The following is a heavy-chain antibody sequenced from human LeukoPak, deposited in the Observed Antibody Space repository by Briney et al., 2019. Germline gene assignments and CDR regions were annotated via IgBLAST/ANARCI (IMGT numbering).Heavy chain of an antibody. V-gene: IGHV1-2*02. CDR1: GYTFTGYY. J-gene: IGHJ4*02. CDR3: AKDLTGYGGNSFDY. Sequence: ASVKVSCKASGYTFTGYYMHWVRQAPGQGLEWMGWINPNSGGTKYAQKFQGRVTMTRDTSISTGDMELNSLRAEDTAVYYCAKDLTGYGGNSFDYWGQGTLVTVSS. CDR2: INPNSGGT. D-gene: IGHD4-23*01.